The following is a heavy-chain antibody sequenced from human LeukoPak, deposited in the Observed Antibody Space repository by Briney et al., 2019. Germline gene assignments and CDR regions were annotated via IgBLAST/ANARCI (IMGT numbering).Heavy chain of an antibody. Sequence: GGSLTLSCAASGFIFSRTTMNWVRQAPGKGLEWVSILYSGGSAYYTDSVKGRFTFSRDNSKNTLYLQMNSLRAEDTAVYYCARDWGGRNRYDYWGQGTLVTVSS. CDR3: ARDWGGRNRYDY. D-gene: IGHD1-26*01. J-gene: IGHJ4*02. CDR2: LYSGGSA. V-gene: IGHV3-66*01. CDR1: GFIFSRTT.